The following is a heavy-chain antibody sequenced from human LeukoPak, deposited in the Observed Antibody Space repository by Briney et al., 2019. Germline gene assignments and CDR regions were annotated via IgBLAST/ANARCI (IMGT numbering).Heavy chain of an antibody. CDR1: GFTFGDYA. CDR2: IRSKAYGGTT. V-gene: IGHV3-49*04. Sequence: PGGSLRLSCTASGFTFGDYAMSWVRQAPGKGLEWVGFIRSKAYGGTTDYAAPVKGRFTISRDDSRNTLYLQLNSLKTEDTALYYCTRIRGYSAYDFNYWGQGTLVTVSS. J-gene: IGHJ4*02. CDR3: TRIRGYSAYDFNY. D-gene: IGHD5-12*01.